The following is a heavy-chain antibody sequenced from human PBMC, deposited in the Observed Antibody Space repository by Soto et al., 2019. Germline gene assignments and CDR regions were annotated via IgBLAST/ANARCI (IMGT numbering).Heavy chain of an antibody. D-gene: IGHD2-2*01. Sequence: QVQLQQWGAGLLKPSETLSLTCAVYGGSFSGYYWSWIRQPPGKGLEWIGEINHSGSTNYNPSLKSRVTISVDTSKNQFSLKLSSVTAADTAVYYCAREREVVPAASPYYFDYWGQGTLVTVSS. CDR2: INHSGST. CDR3: AREREVVPAASPYYFDY. CDR1: GGSFSGYY. V-gene: IGHV4-34*01. J-gene: IGHJ4*02.